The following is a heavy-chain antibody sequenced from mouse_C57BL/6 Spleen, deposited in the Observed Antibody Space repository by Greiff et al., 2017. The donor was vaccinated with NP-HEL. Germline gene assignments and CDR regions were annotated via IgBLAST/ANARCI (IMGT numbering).Heavy chain of an antibody. CDR3: ARSDYYGSSYYAMDD. CDR1: GYTFTSYW. Sequence: QVQLQQPGAELVRPGSSVKLSCKASGYTFTSYWMHWVKQRPIQGLEWIGNIDPSDSETHYNQKFKDKATLTVDKSSSTAYMQLSSLTSEDSAVYYCARSDYYGSSYYAMDDWGQGTSVTVSS. J-gene: IGHJ4*01. D-gene: IGHD1-1*01. V-gene: IGHV1-52*01. CDR2: IDPSDSET.